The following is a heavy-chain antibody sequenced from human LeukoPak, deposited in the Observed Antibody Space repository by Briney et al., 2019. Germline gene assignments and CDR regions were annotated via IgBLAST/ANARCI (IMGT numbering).Heavy chain of an antibody. J-gene: IGHJ4*02. Sequence: GESLKISCKGSGYSFTSYWIGWVRQVPGKGLEWMGIIYPGDSDTRYSPSFQGQVTISADKSISTAYLQWSSLKASDTAMYYCARAPIEFGGVIVILFDYWGQGALVTVSS. D-gene: IGHD3-16*02. V-gene: IGHV5-51*01. CDR3: ARAPIEFGGVIVILFDY. CDR1: GYSFTSYW. CDR2: IYPGDSDT.